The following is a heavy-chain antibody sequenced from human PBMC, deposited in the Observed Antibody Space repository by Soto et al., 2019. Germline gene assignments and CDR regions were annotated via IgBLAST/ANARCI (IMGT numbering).Heavy chain of an antibody. CDR3: ARDIVATNSEYFQH. J-gene: IGHJ1*01. CDR1: GFTFSSYA. D-gene: IGHD5-12*01. V-gene: IGHV3-30-3*01. CDR2: ISYDGSNK. Sequence: GSLRLSGAASGFTFSSYAMHWVRQAPGRGLEWVAVISYDGSNKYYADSVKGRFTISRDNSKNTLYLQMNSLRAEGTAVYYCARDIVATNSEYFQHWGQGTLVTVSS.